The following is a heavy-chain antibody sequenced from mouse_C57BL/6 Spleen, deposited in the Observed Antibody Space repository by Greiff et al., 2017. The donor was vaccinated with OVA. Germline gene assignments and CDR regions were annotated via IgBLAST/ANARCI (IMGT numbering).Heavy chain of an antibody. CDR2: IDPENGDT. J-gene: IGHJ2*01. V-gene: IGHV14-4*01. D-gene: IGHD1-1*01. CDR1: GFNIKDDY. Sequence: EVKVVESGAELVRPGASVKLSCTASGFNIKDDYMHWVKQRPEQGLEWIGWIDPENGDTEYASKFQGKATITADTSSNTAYLQLSSLTSEDTAVYYCTTGDYYGSSYGYWGQGTTLTVSS. CDR3: TTGDYYGSSYGY.